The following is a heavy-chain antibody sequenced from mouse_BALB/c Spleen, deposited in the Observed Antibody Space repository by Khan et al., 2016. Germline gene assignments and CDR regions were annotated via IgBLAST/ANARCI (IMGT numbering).Heavy chain of an antibody. CDR1: GFTFSSYA. D-gene: IGHD1-1*01. J-gene: IGHJ3*01. Sequence: EVELVESGGGLVKPGGSLKLSCAASGFTFSSYAMSWVRQTPEKRLEWVAAISSGGSTYYPDSVKGRFTISRDNARNILYLQMSRLRSEDTAMYYCARGYYGSEGFAYWGQGTLVTVSA. CDR2: ISSGGST. CDR3: ARGYYGSEGFAY. V-gene: IGHV5-6-5*01.